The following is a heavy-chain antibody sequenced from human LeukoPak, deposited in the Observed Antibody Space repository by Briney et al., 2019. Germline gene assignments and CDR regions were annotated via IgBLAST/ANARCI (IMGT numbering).Heavy chain of an antibody. CDR3: AKRVPYTSSSVYFDY. Sequence: GGSLRLSCAASGFTFSSYGMNWVRQAPGKGLEWVSAISDSGSDTYYADSVKGRFTISKDNSKNTLHLQMNSLRAEDTAVYYCAKRVPYTSSSVYFDYWGQGTLVTVSS. D-gene: IGHD6-6*01. J-gene: IGHJ4*02. CDR1: GFTFSSYG. CDR2: ISDSGSDT. V-gene: IGHV3-23*01.